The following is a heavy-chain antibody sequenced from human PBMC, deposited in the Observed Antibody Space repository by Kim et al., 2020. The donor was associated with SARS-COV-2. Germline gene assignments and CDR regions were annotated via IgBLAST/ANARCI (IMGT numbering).Heavy chain of an antibody. CDR2: IRSKANSYAT. J-gene: IGHJ4*02. D-gene: IGHD2-15*01. V-gene: IGHV3-73*01. Sequence: GGSLRLSCAASGVTFSGTAMHWVRQASGKGQEWVGRIRSKANSYATAYAASVKGRFTISRDDSKNTAYLQMNSLKTEDTAVYYCTSRCSGGSCYDATFDYWGQRTLITV. CDR1: GVTFSGTA. CDR3: TSRCSGGSCYDATFDY.